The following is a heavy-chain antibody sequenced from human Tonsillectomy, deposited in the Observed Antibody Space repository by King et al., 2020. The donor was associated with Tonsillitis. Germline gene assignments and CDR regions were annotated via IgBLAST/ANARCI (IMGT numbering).Heavy chain of an antibody. CDR2: IIPIFGTA. Sequence: QLVQSEAEVKKPGSSVKVSCKASGGTFSSYAINWVRQAPGQGLEWMGGIIPIFGTANYAQKFQGRVTITADESTSTAYMELSSLRSEDTAVYYCARGRAHSGWYDWYFDLWGRGNLVTVSS. V-gene: IGHV1-69*12. CDR1: GGTFSSYA. CDR3: ARGRAHSGWYDWYFDL. D-gene: IGHD6-19*01. J-gene: IGHJ2*01.